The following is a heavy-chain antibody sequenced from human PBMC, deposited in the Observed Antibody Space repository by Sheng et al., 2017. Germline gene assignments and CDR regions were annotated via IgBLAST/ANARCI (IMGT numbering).Heavy chain of an antibody. CDR3: ARDLYYYDSSGYYYYFDY. CDR2: IYYSGST. Sequence: QVQLQESGPGLVKPSETLSLTCTVSGGSVSSGSYYWSWIRQPPGKGLEWIGYIYYSGSTNYNPSLKSRVTISVDTSKNQFSLKLSSVTAADTAVYYCARDLYYYDSSGYYYYFDYWGQGTLVTVSS. V-gene: IGHV4-61*01. CDR1: GGSVSSGSYY. J-gene: IGHJ4*02. D-gene: IGHD3-22*01.